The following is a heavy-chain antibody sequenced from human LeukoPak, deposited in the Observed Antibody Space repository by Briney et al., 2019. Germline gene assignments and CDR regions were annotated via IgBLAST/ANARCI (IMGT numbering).Heavy chain of an antibody. CDR2: ISGSGGST. Sequence: TGGSLGLSCAASGFTFSSYAMSWVRQAPGKGLEWVSAISGSGGSTYYADSVKGRFTISRDNSKNTLYLQMNSLRAEDTAVYYCAKELRYFDWLPNDYYYYMDVWGKGTTVTVSS. CDR1: GFTFSSYA. D-gene: IGHD3-9*01. CDR3: AKELRYFDWLPNDYYYYMDV. V-gene: IGHV3-23*01. J-gene: IGHJ6*03.